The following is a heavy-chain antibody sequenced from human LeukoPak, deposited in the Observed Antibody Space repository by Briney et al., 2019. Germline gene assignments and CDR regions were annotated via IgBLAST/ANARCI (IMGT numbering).Heavy chain of an antibody. D-gene: IGHD6-6*01. V-gene: IGHV4-59*12. CDR3: ARGGSRSYTSSTLDY. CDR1: GGSITVYY. J-gene: IGHJ4*02. Sequence: PSETLSLTCSVSGGSITVYYWNWIRQSPGKGLEWIGSISYSGSTNYNPSLKSRVTISIDTSKNRFSLKVSSVIAADTAMYYCARGGSRSYTSSTLDYWGQGTLVTFSS. CDR2: ISYSGST.